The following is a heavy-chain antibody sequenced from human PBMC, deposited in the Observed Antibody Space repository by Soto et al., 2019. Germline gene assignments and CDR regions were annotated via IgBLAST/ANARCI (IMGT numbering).Heavy chain of an antibody. Sequence: SVKVSCKASGGTFSSYAISWVRQAPGQGLEWMGGIIPIFGTANYAQKFQGRVTITADESTSTAYMELSSLRSEDTAVYYCARDLGIIITFGGGDAFDIWGRGTLVTVSS. CDR2: IIPIFGTA. V-gene: IGHV1-69*13. J-gene: IGHJ3*02. CDR1: GGTFSSYA. CDR3: ARDLGIIITFGGGDAFDI. D-gene: IGHD3-16*01.